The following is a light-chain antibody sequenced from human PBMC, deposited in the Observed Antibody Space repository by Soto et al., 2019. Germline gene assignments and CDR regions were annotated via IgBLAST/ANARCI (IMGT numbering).Light chain of an antibody. CDR1: QSISSY. Sequence: DTQMTQSPSSLSASVGDRVTITCRASQSISSYLNWYQQKPGKAPQLLIYAAPRLQSGVPSRFSGSGSGTDFTLTISSLQPEDFATYSCQQSYSTPRTFGQGTKVEIK. CDR2: AAP. CDR3: QQSYSTPRT. V-gene: IGKV1-39*01. J-gene: IGKJ1*01.